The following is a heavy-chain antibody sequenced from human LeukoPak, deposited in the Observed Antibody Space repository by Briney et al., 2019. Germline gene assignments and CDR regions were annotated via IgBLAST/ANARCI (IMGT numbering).Heavy chain of an antibody. V-gene: IGHV3-21*01. Sequence: WIRQPPGKGLEWVSSISGSSSFIYYADSMQGRFTISRDNARNSLYLQMNSLRAEDTTVYYCARDGVQDYYDSSGFFDYWGQGTLVTVFS. CDR3: ARDGVQDYYDSSGFFDY. CDR2: ISGSSSFI. J-gene: IGHJ4*02. D-gene: IGHD3-22*01.